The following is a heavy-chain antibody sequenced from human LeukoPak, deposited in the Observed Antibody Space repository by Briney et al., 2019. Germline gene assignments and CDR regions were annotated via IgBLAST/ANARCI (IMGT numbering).Heavy chain of an antibody. CDR3: AKDIYCASDRCLTGFDY. J-gene: IGHJ4*02. CDR1: GFTFSRYA. D-gene: IGHD2-21*02. V-gene: IGHV3-23*01. Sequence: GGSLRLPCAASGFTFSRYAMTWVRQAPGKRLEWVSGISGSSGSTYYADSVKGRSTVSRDNSKNTLYLQMNSLRAEDTAVYYCAKDIYCASDRCLTGFDYWGRGTVVAVSS. CDR2: ISGSSGST.